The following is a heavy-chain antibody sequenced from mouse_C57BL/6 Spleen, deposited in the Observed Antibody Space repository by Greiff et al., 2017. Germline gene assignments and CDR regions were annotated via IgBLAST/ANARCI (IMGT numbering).Heavy chain of an antibody. V-gene: IGHV1-69*01. Sequence: VQLQQPGAELVMPGASVKLSCKASGYTFTSYWMHWVKQRPGQGLEWIGEIDPSDSYTNYNQKFKGKSTLTVDKSSSTAYMQLSSLTSEDSAVYYCARSDYSSSYNYAMDYWGQGTSVTVSS. D-gene: IGHD1-1*01. CDR3: ARSDYSSSYNYAMDY. CDR1: GYTFTSYW. J-gene: IGHJ4*01. CDR2: IDPSDSYT.